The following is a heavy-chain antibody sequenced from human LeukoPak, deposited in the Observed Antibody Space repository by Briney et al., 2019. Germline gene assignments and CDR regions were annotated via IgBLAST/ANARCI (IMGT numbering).Heavy chain of an antibody. V-gene: IGHV1-2*06. J-gene: IGHJ5*02. CDR2: INPKSGGT. D-gene: IGHD4-17*01. CDR1: GYTFTGYY. CDR3: ARDLMDVITTVTTPWFDP. Sequence: GASLTVSCKASGYTFTGYYMHWVRQAPRQGLEWIGRINPKSGGTNYAQNFEGRVTMTSDTPISTAYMELSRLRSDDTAVYYCARDLMDVITTVTTPWFDPWGQGTLVTVSS.